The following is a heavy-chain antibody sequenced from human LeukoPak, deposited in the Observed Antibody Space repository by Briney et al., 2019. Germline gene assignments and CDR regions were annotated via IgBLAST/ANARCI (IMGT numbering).Heavy chain of an antibody. CDR2: INHSGST. CDR3: ASVTSNGWYSGFDY. Sequence: SETLSLTCAVYGGSFSGYYWSWIRQPPGKGLEWIGEINHSGSTNYNPSLKSRVTISVDTFKNQFSLELNSVTAADSAVYFCASVTSNGWYSGFDYWGQGTLVTVSS. J-gene: IGHJ4*02. D-gene: IGHD6-19*01. V-gene: IGHV4-34*09. CDR1: GGSFSGYY.